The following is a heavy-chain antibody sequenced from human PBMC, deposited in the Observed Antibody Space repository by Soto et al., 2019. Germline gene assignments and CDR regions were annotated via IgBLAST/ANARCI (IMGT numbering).Heavy chain of an antibody. V-gene: IGHV5-51*01. Sequence: GESLKISCKGLGNSFNNWIGWVRQIPGKGLEWVGIIYPGDSDTRYSPSFQGQVTISADKSISTAYLQWSSLKPSDSAMYYWAIYLFDKIGYEAYYWGPGTLVTVSS. CDR1: GNSFNNW. J-gene: IGHJ4*02. CDR2: IYPGDSDT. CDR3: AIYLFDKIGYEAYY. D-gene: IGHD3-22*01.